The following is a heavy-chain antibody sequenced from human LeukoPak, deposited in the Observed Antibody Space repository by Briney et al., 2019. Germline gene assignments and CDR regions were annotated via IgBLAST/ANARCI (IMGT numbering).Heavy chain of an antibody. Sequence: GRSLRLSCAATGFIFISYGMHWVRQAPGKGLEWVALILYDGSNKYYVDCVKGRFTISRDNSKNTLYLQMNSLRAEDTAVYYCAKDLRYSSRWYFDYWGRGTLVTVSS. CDR3: AKDLRYSSRWYFDY. V-gene: IGHV3-30*18. J-gene: IGHJ4*02. CDR1: GFIFISYG. D-gene: IGHD6-13*01. CDR2: ILYDGSNK.